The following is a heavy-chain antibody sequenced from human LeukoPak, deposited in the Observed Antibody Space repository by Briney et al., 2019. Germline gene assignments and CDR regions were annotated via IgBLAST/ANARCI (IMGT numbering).Heavy chain of an antibody. V-gene: IGHV3-7*01. CDR1: GSTFSNYW. Sequence: GGSLRLSCAASGSTFSNYWMSWVRQAPGKGLECVANIKQDGSERNYVDSVKGRFAISRDNAKNSLYLQMNSLRAEDTAVYYCARDHYGSGNYYSFFDYWGQGTLVTVSS. CDR3: ARDHYGSGNYYSFFDY. J-gene: IGHJ4*02. CDR2: IKQDGSER. D-gene: IGHD3-10*01.